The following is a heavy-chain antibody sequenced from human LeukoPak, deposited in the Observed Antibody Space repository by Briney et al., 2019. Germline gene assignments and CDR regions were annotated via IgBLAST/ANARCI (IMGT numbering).Heavy chain of an antibody. CDR1: ADSFSSHY. CDR3: ARDLVTVTKGFDI. Sequence: SETLSLTCAVSADSFSSHYWTWIRQPPGKGREWIGYISYIGSTNYNPSLKSRVTISIDTSKNQFSLKLSSVTAADTAVYYCARDLVTVTKGFDIWGQGTMVSVSS. CDR2: ISYIGST. J-gene: IGHJ3*02. V-gene: IGHV4-59*11. D-gene: IGHD4-17*01.